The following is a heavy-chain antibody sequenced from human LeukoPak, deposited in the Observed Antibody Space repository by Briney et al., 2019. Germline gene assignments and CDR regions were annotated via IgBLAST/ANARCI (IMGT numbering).Heavy chain of an antibody. CDR1: GYTFTSYD. D-gene: IGHD6-19*01. CDR2: MNPNSGNT. V-gene: IGHV1-8*01. J-gene: IGHJ4*02. Sequence: ASVKVSCKASGYTFTSYDINWARQATGQGLEWMGWMNPNSGNTGYAQKFQGRVTMTRNTSISTAYMELSSLRSEDTAVYYCARTNGAVAGTDFDYWGQGTLVTVSS. CDR3: ARTNGAVAGTDFDY.